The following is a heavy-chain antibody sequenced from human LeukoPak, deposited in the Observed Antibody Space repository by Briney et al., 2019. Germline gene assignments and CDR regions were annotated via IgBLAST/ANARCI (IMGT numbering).Heavy chain of an antibody. V-gene: IGHV4-4*07. CDR3: ARDRYYDSSGYVMHYFDY. CDR2: IYTSGST. Sequence: SETLSLTCTVSGGSISSYYWSWIRQPAGRGLEWIGRIYTSGSTNYNPSLKSRVTMSVDTSKNQFSLKLSSVTAADTAVYYCARDRYYDSSGYVMHYFDYWGQGTLVTVSS. D-gene: IGHD3-22*01. J-gene: IGHJ4*02. CDR1: GGSISSYY.